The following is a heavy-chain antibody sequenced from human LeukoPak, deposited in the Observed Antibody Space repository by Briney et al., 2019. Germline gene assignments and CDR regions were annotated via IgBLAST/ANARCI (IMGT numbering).Heavy chain of an antibody. CDR2: ISTYNGNT. V-gene: IGHV1-18*01. Sequence: GASVKVFCKASGYTFTSYGISWVRQAPGQGLEWMGWISTYNGNTNYAQKLQGRVTMTTDTSTSTAYMELRSLRSDDTAVYYCARVSSGSGSFYYYGMDVWGQGTTVTVSS. CDR1: GYTFTSYG. J-gene: IGHJ6*02. CDR3: ARVSSGSGSFYYYGMDV. D-gene: IGHD3-10*01.